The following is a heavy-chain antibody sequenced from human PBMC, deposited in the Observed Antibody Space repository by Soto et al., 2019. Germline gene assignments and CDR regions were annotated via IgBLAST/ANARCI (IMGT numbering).Heavy chain of an antibody. CDR2: IYPGDSDT. CDR1: GYSFTSYW. CDR3: ARRVKLVAAAGTGPDYYYYGMDV. Sequence: GESLKISCKGSGYSFTSYWIGWVRQMPGKGLEWMGIIYPGDSDTRYSPSFQGQVTISADKSISTAYLQWSSLKASDTAMYYCARRVKLVAAAGTGPDYYYYGMDVWGQGTTVTVSS. D-gene: IGHD6-13*01. V-gene: IGHV5-51*01. J-gene: IGHJ6*02.